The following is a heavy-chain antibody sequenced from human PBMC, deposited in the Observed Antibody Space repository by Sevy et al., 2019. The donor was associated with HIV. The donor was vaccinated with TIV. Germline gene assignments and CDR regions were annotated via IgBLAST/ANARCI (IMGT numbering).Heavy chain of an antibody. Sequence: SETLSLTCSVSGGSITSKNYFWAWIRQSPGKGLEWIGSIYHSGSTYHNPSLQSRVGISVDTSRGHFSLKLSSVTATDPAVYYCARHSFKHGYRPHYFDYWSQGTLVTVSS. V-gene: IGHV4-39*01. D-gene: IGHD5-18*01. J-gene: IGHJ4*02. CDR1: GGSITSKNYF. CDR3: ARHSFKHGYRPHYFDY. CDR2: IYHSGST.